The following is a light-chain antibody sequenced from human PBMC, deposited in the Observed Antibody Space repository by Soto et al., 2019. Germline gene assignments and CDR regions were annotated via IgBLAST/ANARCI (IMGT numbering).Light chain of an antibody. CDR2: DNS. V-gene: IGLV1-51*01. Sequence: QSVLTQPPSVSAAPGQKVTISCSGSKSNIGNNYVSWYQHLPGTAPKLLIYDNSKRPTGIPDRCSGSKSGTSATLGITGLQTGDEADYYCGAWDDSLSAVFGGGTKLTVL. CDR3: GAWDDSLSAV. J-gene: IGLJ2*01. CDR1: KSNIGNNY.